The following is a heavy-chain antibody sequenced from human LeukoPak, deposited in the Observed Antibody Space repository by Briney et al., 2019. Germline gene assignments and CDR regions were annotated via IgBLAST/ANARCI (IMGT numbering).Heavy chain of an antibody. J-gene: IGHJ4*02. D-gene: IGHD5-18*01. Sequence: GGSLRLSCAASGFPFSNYAMNWVRQAPGKGLEWVSSISESGDKTDYADSVKGRFTISRDNSKNTLYLQMNSLRAEDTAVYYCAKDQVSYGFDYWGQGTLVTVSS. CDR1: GFPFSNYA. CDR2: ISESGDKT. V-gene: IGHV3-23*01. CDR3: AKDQVSYGFDY.